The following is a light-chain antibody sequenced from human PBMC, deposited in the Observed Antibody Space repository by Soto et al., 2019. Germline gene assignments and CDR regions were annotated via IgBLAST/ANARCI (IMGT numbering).Light chain of an antibody. CDR3: QQYRDWPPWT. CDR2: GAS. V-gene: IGKV3-15*01. J-gene: IGKJ1*01. Sequence: EIVLTQSPATLSLSPGERVTLSCRASQSVRGSKVAWYQQKPGEAPRLLIFGASTRATGIPARFSGGGSGTGFTLTISSLQSEGFAVYSCQQYRDWPPWTSGQGTKVDIK. CDR1: QSVRGSK.